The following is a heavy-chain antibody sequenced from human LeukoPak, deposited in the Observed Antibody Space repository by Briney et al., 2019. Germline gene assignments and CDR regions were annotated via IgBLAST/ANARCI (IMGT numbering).Heavy chain of an antibody. CDR2: VYYTGGT. J-gene: IGHJ5*02. CDR3: ARSARDYAWFDP. Sequence: SETLSLTCTVSSGSITSYTHYWGWIRQPPGKGLEWIATVYYTGGTYYNPSLKSRVTISIDTSRNHFSLKLTSVIAADTAMYYCARSARDYAWFDPWGQGTLVTVSS. CDR1: SGSITSYTHY. V-gene: IGHV4-39*02. D-gene: IGHD4-17*01.